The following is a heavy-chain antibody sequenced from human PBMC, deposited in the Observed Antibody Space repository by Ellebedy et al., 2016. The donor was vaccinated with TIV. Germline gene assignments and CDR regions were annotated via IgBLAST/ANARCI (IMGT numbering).Heavy chain of an antibody. D-gene: IGHD5-12*01. CDR2: ISAYTGNT. J-gene: IGHJ4*02. Sequence: ASVKVSCKTSGYAFASYGISWVRQAPGQGLEWMGWISAYTGNTNYAQKFQGRVTMTTDPSTSTAYMELRSLRSDDTAVDYCARDMVQGMVARYLWFDYWGQGTLVTVSS. V-gene: IGHV1-18*01. CDR1: GYAFASYG. CDR3: ARDMVQGMVARYLWFDY.